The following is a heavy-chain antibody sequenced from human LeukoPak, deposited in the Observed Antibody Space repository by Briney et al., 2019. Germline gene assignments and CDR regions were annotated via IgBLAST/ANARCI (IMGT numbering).Heavy chain of an antibody. J-gene: IGHJ3*02. CDR3: AANDNSGYSGYDAFDI. CDR2: ISGSGTYT. Sequence: GGSLRLSCAASGFTFSDYYMSWFRQAPGRGLEWFSYISGSGTYTNYADSVKGRFTISRDNAKNSLYLRMNSLRAEDTAVYYFAANDNSGYSGYDAFDIWGQGTMVTVSS. CDR1: GFTFSDYY. D-gene: IGHD5-12*01. V-gene: IGHV3-11*06.